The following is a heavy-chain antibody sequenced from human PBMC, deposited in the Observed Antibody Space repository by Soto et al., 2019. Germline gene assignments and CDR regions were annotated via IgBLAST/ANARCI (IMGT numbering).Heavy chain of an antibody. Sequence: PGGSLRLSCAASRFTFSNYGMHWVRQTPGKGLEWVAFTSYDGRETYYADLVKGRFTISRDNTKNTLFLQVNSLRAEDTAVYYCAKAFYDFWSDYRSSTMDVWGQGTTVTVSS. J-gene: IGHJ6*02. CDR2: TSYDGRET. CDR1: RFTFSNYG. D-gene: IGHD3-3*01. CDR3: AKAFYDFWSDYRSSTMDV. V-gene: IGHV3-30*18.